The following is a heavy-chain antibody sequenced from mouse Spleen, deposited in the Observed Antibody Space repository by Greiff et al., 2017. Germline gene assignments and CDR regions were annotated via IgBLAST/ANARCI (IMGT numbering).Heavy chain of an antibody. CDR1: GYSITSDY. D-gene: IGHD2-3*01. CDR2: ISYSGST. Sequence: DVKLVESGPGLAKPSQTLSLTCSVTGYSITSDYWNWIRKFPGNKLEYMGYISYSGSTYYNPSLKSRISITRDTSKNQYYLQLNSVTTEDTATYYCARDDGYPYWYFDVWGAGTTVTVSS. J-gene: IGHJ1*01. CDR3: ARDDGYPYWYFDV. V-gene: IGHV3-8*01.